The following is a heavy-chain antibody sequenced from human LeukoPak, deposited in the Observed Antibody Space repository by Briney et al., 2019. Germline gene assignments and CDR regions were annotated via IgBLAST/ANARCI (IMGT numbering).Heavy chain of an antibody. V-gene: IGHV1-2*02. D-gene: IGHD2-21*02. CDR2: INPNSGGT. CDR3: ARAGIVVVTANVDY. J-gene: IGHJ4*02. CDR1: GYTFTGYY. Sequence: ASVKVSCKASGYTFTGYYMHWVRQAPGQGLEWMGWINPNSGGTNYAQKFQGRVTMTRDTSISTAYMELSRLRSDDTAVYYCARAGIVVVTANVDYWGQGTLVTVSS.